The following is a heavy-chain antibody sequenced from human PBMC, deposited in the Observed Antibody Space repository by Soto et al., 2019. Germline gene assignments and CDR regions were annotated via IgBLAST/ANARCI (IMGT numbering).Heavy chain of an antibody. V-gene: IGHV3-21*01. J-gene: IGHJ4*02. CDR3: AREQTGARLWVRVGDYFDY. Sequence: EVQLVESGGGLVKPGGSLRLSCAASGFTFSSYSMNWVRQAPGKGLEWVSSISSSSSYIYYADSVKGRFTISRDNAKNSRYLQMNSLRAEDTAVYYCAREQTGARLWVRVGDYFDYWGQGTLVTVSS. CDR1: GFTFSSYS. D-gene: IGHD7-27*01. CDR2: ISSSSSYI.